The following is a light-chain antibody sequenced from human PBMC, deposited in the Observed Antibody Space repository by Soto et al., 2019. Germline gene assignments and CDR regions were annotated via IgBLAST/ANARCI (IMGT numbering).Light chain of an antibody. J-gene: IGKJ5*01. CDR1: QSISSS. CDR2: DAS. CDR3: QQRSSWIT. V-gene: IGKV3-11*01. Sequence: IVLTQSPVTLSLWPGETAILSCGASQSISSSLSWYQQRPGQAPRILIYDASKRAPGIPTRFSGSGSGTDFTLTISSLEPEDFALYYCQQRSSWITFGQGTRLEIE.